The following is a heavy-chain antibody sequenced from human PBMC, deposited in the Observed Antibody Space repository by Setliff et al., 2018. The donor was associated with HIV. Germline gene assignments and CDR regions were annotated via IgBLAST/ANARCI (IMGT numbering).Heavy chain of an antibody. CDR3: ARMRSCSGGSCLPGALYYYHMDV. CDR2: ISAYNGNT. J-gene: IGHJ6*03. CDR1: GSAFTSYG. V-gene: IGHV1-18*01. D-gene: IGHD2-15*01. Sequence: ASVKVSCKASGSAFTSYGISWVRQAPGQGLEWMGWISAYNGNTNYADKLQGRVTLTTDTSTTTVYMELRSLRSDDTAVYYCARMRSCSGGSCLPGALYYYHMDVWGKGTTVTVSS.